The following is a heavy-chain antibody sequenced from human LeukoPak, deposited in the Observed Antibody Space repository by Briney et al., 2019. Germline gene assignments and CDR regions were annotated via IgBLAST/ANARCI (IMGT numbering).Heavy chain of an antibody. Sequence: SETLSLTCTVSGGSISSSSYYWGWIRQPPGKGLEWIGSIYYSGSTYYNPSLKSRVTISVDTSKNQFSLKLSSVTAADTAVYYCARQNAVTTQPRRAFDIWGQGTMVTVSS. V-gene: IGHV4-39*01. CDR1: GGSISSSSYY. D-gene: IGHD4-17*01. CDR3: ARQNAVTTQPRRAFDI. J-gene: IGHJ3*02. CDR2: IYYSGST.